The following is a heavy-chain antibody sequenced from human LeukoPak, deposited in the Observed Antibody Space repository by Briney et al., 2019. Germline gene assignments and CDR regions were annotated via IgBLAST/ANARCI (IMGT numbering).Heavy chain of an antibody. CDR1: GGSISSYY. CDR2: INHSGST. J-gene: IGHJ1*01. Sequence: PSETLSLTCTVSGGSISSYYWSWIRQPPGKGLEWIGEINHSGSTNYNPSLKSRVTISVDTSKNQFSLKLSSVTAADTAVYYCASGGVVVPAAKSYPPQLWGQGTLVTVSS. D-gene: IGHD2-2*01. CDR3: ASGGVVVPAAKSYPPQL. V-gene: IGHV4-34*01.